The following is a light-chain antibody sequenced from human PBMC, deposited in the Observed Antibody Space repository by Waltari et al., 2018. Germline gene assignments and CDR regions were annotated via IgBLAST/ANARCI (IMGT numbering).Light chain of an antibody. CDR1: SSNIGSDY. CDR3: ATWDSSLSAAV. Sequence: QSVLAQPPSVSAAPGQRVTISCSGSSSNIGSDYVSWYQQFPGTAPKLLIPETSHRPSGIPYRFSGSRSGTSASLDITGLQTGDEAVYYCATWDSSLSAAVFGGGTKLTVL. J-gene: IGLJ2*01. V-gene: IGLV1-51*02. CDR2: ETS.